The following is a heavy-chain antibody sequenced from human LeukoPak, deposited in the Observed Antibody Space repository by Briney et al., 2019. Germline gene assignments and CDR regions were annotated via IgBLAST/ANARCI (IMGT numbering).Heavy chain of an antibody. V-gene: IGHV3-23*01. CDR1: GLTFNTYA. D-gene: IGHD1-1*01. CDR3: AKGFVAGTENYFDS. Sequence: GGSQRLSCAASGLTFNTYAMNWFRQGPAKGLEWVSSIGGAGDTTDYADSVEGRFTISRDNSKNTVFLEMNSLRAEDTGVYYCAKGFVAGTENYFDSWGQGTLVTVSS. CDR2: IGGAGDTT. J-gene: IGHJ4*02.